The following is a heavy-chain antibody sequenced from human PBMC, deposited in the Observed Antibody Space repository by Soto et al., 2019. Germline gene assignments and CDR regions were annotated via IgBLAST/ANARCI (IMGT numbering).Heavy chain of an antibody. Sequence: GGSLRLSCAASGFTFSSYAMSWVRQAPGKGLEWVSAISGSGGSTYYADSVKGRFTISRDNSKNTLYLQMNSLRAEDTAVYYCAKVGSMTYYYYYGMDVGGQGTTVTVSS. CDR3: AKVGSMTYYYYYGMDV. CDR1: GFTFSSYA. J-gene: IGHJ6*02. V-gene: IGHV3-23*01. D-gene: IGHD6-25*01. CDR2: ISGSGGST.